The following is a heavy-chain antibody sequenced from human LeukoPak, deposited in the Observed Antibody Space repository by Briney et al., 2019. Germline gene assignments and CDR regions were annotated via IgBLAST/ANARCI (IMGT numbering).Heavy chain of an antibody. CDR3: ASVRRGFGESSKYYSYYYMDG. Sequence: PSETLSLTCTVSGGSISSSSYYWGWIRQPPGKGLEWIANIYYSGRTYYNPSLKSRVTISVDTSKNKLSLKLSAVTAADTAVYYCASVRRGFGESSKYYSYYYMDGWGNGTTVPIS. CDR2: IYYSGRT. D-gene: IGHD3-10*01. CDR1: GGSISSSSYY. J-gene: IGHJ6*03. V-gene: IGHV4-39*01.